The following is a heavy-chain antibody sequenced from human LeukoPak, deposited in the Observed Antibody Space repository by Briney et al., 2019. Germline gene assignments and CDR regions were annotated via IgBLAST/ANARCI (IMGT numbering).Heavy chain of an antibody. CDR1: GYTFTSYY. J-gene: IGHJ4*02. CDR2: ISTYNGNT. V-gene: IGHV1-18*04. D-gene: IGHD6-19*01. CDR3: ARSSLAVAGSVFDY. Sequence: ASVKVSCKASGYTFTSYYMHWVRQAPGQGLEWMGWISTYNGNTHYAQKLQGRVTMTTDTSTSTAYMELGSLRSDDTAVYYCARSSLAVAGSVFDYWGQGTLVTVSS.